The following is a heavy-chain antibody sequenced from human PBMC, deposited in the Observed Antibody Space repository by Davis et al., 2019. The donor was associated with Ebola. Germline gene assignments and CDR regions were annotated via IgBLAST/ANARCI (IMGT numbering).Heavy chain of an antibody. D-gene: IGHD5-12*01. CDR2: IDWDDDK. CDR3: ARIRGYSGFRYYYYGMDV. CDR1: GGSVSSGSYY. V-gene: IGHV2-70*01. Sequence: TLSLTCTVSGGSVSSGSYYWSWIRQPPGKALEWLALIDWDDDKYYSTSLKTRLTISKDTSKNQVVLTMTNMDPVDTATYYCARIRGYSGFRYYYYGMDVWGQGTTVAVSS. J-gene: IGHJ6*02.